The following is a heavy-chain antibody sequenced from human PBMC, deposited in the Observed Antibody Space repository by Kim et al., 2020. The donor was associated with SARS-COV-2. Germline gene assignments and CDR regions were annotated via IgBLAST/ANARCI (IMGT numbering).Heavy chain of an antibody. Sequence: SETLSLTCAVYGGSFSGYYWSWIRQPPGKGLEWIGEINHSGSTNYNPSLKSRVTISVDTSKNQFSLKLSSVTAADTAVYYCARLDCSGGSCLTAKTYYYYGMDVWGQGTTVTVSS. CDR3: ARLDCSGGSCLTAKTYYYYGMDV. CDR2: INHSGST. V-gene: IGHV4-34*01. J-gene: IGHJ6*02. D-gene: IGHD2-15*01. CDR1: GGSFSGYY.